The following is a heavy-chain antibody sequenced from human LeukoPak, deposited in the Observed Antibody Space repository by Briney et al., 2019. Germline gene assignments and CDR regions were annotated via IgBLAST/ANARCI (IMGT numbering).Heavy chain of an antibody. V-gene: IGHV3-23*01. Sequence: PGGSLRLSCAASGFTFSSYAMSWVRQAPGKGLEWVSAISGSGGSTYYADSVKGRFTISRDNSKNTLYLQMNSLRAEDTAVYYCAKAYDFWSGSPPFDDWGQGTLVTVSS. CDR1: GFTFSSYA. D-gene: IGHD3-3*01. CDR3: AKAYDFWSGSPPFDD. J-gene: IGHJ4*02. CDR2: ISGSGGST.